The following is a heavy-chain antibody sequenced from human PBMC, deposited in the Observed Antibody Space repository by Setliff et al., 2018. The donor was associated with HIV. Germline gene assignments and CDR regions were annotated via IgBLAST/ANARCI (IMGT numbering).Heavy chain of an antibody. Sequence: PSETLSLTCTVSGGSISSSSYYWGWIRQPPGKGLEWIWSIYYSGSTYYNPSLKSRVTISVDTSKNQFSLKLSSVTAADTAVYYCSRHEPMGILEHHWYFDLWGRGTLFTVSS. V-gene: IGHV4-39*01. CDR2: IYYSGST. CDR3: SRHEPMGILEHHWYFDL. J-gene: IGHJ2*01. CDR1: GGSISSSSYY. D-gene: IGHD3-3*01.